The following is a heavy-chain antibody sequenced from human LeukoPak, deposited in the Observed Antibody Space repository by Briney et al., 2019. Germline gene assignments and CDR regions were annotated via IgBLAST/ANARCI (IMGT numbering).Heavy chain of an antibody. CDR1: GYTFTSYG. J-gene: IGHJ4*02. V-gene: IGHV1-18*01. CDR3: ARDPLYTSSWYVVPDY. CDR2: ISTCSGNT. Sequence: EASVKVSCKASGYTFTSYGISWVRQAPGQGLEWMGWISTCSGNTNYAQKLQGRVTMTTDTSTSTAYMELRSLRSDDTAEYYCARDPLYTSSWYVVPDYWGQGTLVTVSS. D-gene: IGHD6-13*01.